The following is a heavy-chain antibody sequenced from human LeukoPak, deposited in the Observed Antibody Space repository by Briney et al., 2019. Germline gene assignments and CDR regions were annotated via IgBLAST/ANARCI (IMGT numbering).Heavy chain of an antibody. CDR2: IYYSGST. Sequence: PSETLSFTCTVSGGSISSSSYYWGWIRQPPGKGLEWIGSIYYSGSTYYNPSLKSRVTISVDTSKNQFSLKLSSVTAADTAVYYCARGMGATREIFDYWGQGTLVTVSS. V-gene: IGHV4-39*01. J-gene: IGHJ4*02. D-gene: IGHD1-26*01. CDR1: GGSISSSSYY. CDR3: ARGMGATREIFDY.